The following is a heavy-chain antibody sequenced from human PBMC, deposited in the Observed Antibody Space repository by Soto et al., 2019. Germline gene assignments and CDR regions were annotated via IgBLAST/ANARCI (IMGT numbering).Heavy chain of an antibody. CDR1: GFTVSSNY. CDR2: IYSGGST. J-gene: IGHJ6*02. CDR3: ARGLYDSSGCTYLYYYGMDV. Sequence: EVQLVETGGGLIQPGGSLRLSCAASGFTVSSNYMSWVRQAPGKGLEWVSVIYSGGSTYYAGSVKGRFTISRDNSKNTLYLQMNSLRAEDTAVEYCARGLYDSSGCTYLYYYGMDVWGQGTTVTVSS. V-gene: IGHV3-53*02. D-gene: IGHD3-22*01.